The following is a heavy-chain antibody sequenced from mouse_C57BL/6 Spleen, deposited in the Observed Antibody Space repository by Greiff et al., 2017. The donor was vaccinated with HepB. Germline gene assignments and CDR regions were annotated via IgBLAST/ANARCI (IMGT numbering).Heavy chain of an antibody. J-gene: IGHJ3*01. V-gene: IGHV1-4*01. CDR1: GYTFTSYT. CDR2: INPSSGYT. CDR3: ARLDDGAWFAY. Sequence: QVQLKESGAELARPGASVKMSCKASGYTFTSYTMHWVKQRPGQGLEWIGYINPSSGYTKYNQKFKDKATLTANKSSSTAYMQLSSLTSEDSAVYYCARLDDGAWFAYWGQGTLVTVSA. D-gene: IGHD1-1*01.